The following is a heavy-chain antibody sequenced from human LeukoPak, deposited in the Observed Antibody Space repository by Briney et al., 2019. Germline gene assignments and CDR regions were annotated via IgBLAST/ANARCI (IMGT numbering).Heavy chain of an antibody. CDR1: GGSISSYY. CDR3: ARGRAVAGNFDY. D-gene: IGHD6-19*01. Sequence: SETLSLTCTVSGGSISSYYWSWIRQPPGKGLEWIGYIYYSGSTNYNPSLKSRVTISVDTSKNQSSLKLSSVTAADTAVYYCARGRAVAGNFDYWGQGTLVTVSS. J-gene: IGHJ4*02. V-gene: IGHV4-59*01. CDR2: IYYSGST.